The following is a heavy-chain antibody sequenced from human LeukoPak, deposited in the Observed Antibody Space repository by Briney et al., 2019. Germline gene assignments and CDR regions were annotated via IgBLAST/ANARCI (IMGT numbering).Heavy chain of an antibody. D-gene: IGHD3-22*01. CDR2: INPNSGGT. V-gene: IGHV1-2*02. CDR1: GYTFTGYY. J-gene: IGHJ4*02. CDR3: ARAPGYDSSGYYLGEYVN. Sequence: GASVKVSCKASGYTFTGYYMHWVRQAPGQGLEWMGWINPNSGGTNYAQKFQGRVTMTRDTSICTAYMELSRLRSDDTAVYYCARAPGYDSSGYYLGEYVNWGQGTLVTVSS.